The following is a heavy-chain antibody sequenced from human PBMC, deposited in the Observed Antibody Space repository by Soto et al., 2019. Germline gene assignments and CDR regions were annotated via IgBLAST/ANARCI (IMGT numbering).Heavy chain of an antibody. D-gene: IGHD1-1*01. CDR2: ISYDGSFV. Sequence: PGGSLRLSCTGSGFTFVDYAVSWVRQAPGKGLEWVAAISYDGSFVYYADSVRGRFTISRDNSRNTLDLQMNTLRHEDTAVYYCAKERGRNRNFAMDVWGQGTSVTVSS. V-gene: IGHV3-30*04. CDR3: AKERGRNRNFAMDV. J-gene: IGHJ6*02. CDR1: GFTFVDYA.